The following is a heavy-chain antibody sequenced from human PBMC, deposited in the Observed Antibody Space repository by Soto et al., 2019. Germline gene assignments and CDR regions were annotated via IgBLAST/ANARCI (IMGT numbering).Heavy chain of an antibody. CDR2: IKSKTDGGTT. Sequence: GGSLRLSCAASGFTFSNAWMSWVRQAPGKGLEWVGRIKSKTDGGTTDYAAPVKGRFTISRDDSKNTLYLQMNSLKTEDTAVYYCTTDNSPLDYSYYYYYYMDVWGKGTTVTVSS. D-gene: IGHD4-4*01. CDR1: GFTFSNAW. V-gene: IGHV3-15*01. J-gene: IGHJ6*03. CDR3: TTDNSPLDYSYYYYYYMDV.